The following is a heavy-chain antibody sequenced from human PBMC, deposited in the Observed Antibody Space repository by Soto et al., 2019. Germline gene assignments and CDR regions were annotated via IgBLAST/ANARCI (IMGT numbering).Heavy chain of an antibody. CDR3: ARGLSRRTVRGPINPWFDP. D-gene: IGHD3-10*01. CDR1: GGSFSGYY. Sequence: SETLSLTCAVYGGSFSGYYWSWIRQPPGKGLEWIGEINHSGSTNYNPSLKSRVTISVDTSKNQFSLKLSSVTAADTAVYYCARGLSRRTVRGPINPWFDPWGQGTLVTVSS. V-gene: IGHV4-34*01. CDR2: INHSGST. J-gene: IGHJ5*02.